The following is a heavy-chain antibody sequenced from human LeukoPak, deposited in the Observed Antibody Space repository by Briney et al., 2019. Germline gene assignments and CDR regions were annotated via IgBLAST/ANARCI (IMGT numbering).Heavy chain of an antibody. V-gene: IGHV3-7*01. J-gene: IGHJ6*03. Sequence: GGSLRLSCAASGFTFSSYWMSWVRQAPGKGLEWVANIKQDGSEKYYVDSVKGRFTISRDNAKNSLYLQMNSLRAEDTAVYYCARDPYSGSYGDYYYYYMDVWGKGTTVTVSS. CDR1: GFTFSSYW. CDR3: ARDPYSGSYGDYYYYYMDV. D-gene: IGHD1-26*01. CDR2: IKQDGSEK.